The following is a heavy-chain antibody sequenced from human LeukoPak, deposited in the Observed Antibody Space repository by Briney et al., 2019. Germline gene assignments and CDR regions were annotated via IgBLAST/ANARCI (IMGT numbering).Heavy chain of an antibody. J-gene: IGHJ4*02. CDR1: GFTVSNNY. Sequence: GGSLRLSGAASGFTVSNNYMSWVRQAPGKGLEWVSIIYSSGTPYYADSVKGRFTISRDNSKNTLFLQMSSLRAEDTAVYYCARGITNIAVGDYWGQGALVTVSS. CDR2: IYSSGTP. CDR3: ARGITNIAVGDY. V-gene: IGHV3-53*01. D-gene: IGHD2-15*01.